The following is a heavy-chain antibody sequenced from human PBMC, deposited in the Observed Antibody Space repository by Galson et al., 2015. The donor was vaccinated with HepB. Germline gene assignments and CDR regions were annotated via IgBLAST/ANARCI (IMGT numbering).Heavy chain of an antibody. CDR1: GFTFSGSA. D-gene: IGHD3-3*02. V-gene: IGHV3-23*01. CDR3: AKEEGYIFGLPDY. J-gene: IGHJ4*02. CDR2: ISGSGGTT. Sequence: SLRLSCAASGFTFSGSAMSWVRQAPGKGPEWVSVISGSGGTTYYADSVKGRFTISRDNSKNTLCLQMNSLRAEDTAVYYCAKEEGYIFGLPDYWGQGVLVTVSS.